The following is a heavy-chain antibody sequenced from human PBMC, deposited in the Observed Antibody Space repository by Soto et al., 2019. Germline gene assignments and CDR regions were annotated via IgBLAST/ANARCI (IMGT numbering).Heavy chain of an antibody. CDR3: AKGTTYCGGDCHHYVDQ. D-gene: IGHD2-21*02. Sequence: GGSLRLSCAASGFTFSNYGMTWVRQAPGKGLEWVSTISGSGSHTEYADAVKGRFTVSRDNSRNTLHLQMNSLRADDTAVYYCAKGTTYCGGDCHHYVDQWGQGALVTVSS. V-gene: IGHV3-23*01. J-gene: IGHJ4*02. CDR2: ISGSGSHT. CDR1: GFTFSNYG.